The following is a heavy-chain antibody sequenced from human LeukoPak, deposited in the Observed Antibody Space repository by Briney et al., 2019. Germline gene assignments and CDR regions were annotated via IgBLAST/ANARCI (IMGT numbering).Heavy chain of an antibody. CDR3: AREGAYGDHGGNWFDP. Sequence: SVKVFCKASGGTFSSYAISWVRQAPGQGLEWMGGIIPIFGTANYAQKFQGRVTITADKSTSTAYMELSSLRSEDTAVYYCAREGAYGDHGGNWFDPWGQGTLVTVSS. CDR2: IIPIFGTA. CDR1: GGTFSSYA. V-gene: IGHV1-69*06. D-gene: IGHD4-17*01. J-gene: IGHJ5*02.